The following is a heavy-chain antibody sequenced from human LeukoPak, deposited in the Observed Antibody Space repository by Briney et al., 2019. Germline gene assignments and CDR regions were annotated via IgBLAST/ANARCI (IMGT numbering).Heavy chain of an antibody. CDR2: ITGSGKNA. V-gene: IGHV3-23*01. Sequence: GGSLRLSCAASGFIFSSYSMSWVRQAPGKGLEWVSVITGSGKNAYYADSVKGRFTISKDNSKNTVYLQMNDLRVDDTAVYYCAKAASSSWPSYQYGMDVWGQGTTVTVSS. J-gene: IGHJ6*02. CDR1: GFIFSSYS. CDR3: AKAASSSWPSYQYGMDV. D-gene: IGHD6-13*01.